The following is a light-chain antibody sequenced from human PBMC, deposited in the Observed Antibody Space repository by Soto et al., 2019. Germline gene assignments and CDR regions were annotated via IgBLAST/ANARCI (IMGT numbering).Light chain of an antibody. Sequence: EIALTQSPGTLSFSPGQSATLLGKTRQSVSRNYLAWYQQKPGQAPRLLIYGASSRATGIPDRFSGSGSGTDFTLTISRLEPEDFAVYYCQQYGTSPTWTFGQGTKVDNK. CDR1: QSVSRNY. CDR2: GAS. V-gene: IGKV3-20*01. J-gene: IGKJ1*01. CDR3: QQYGTSPTWT.